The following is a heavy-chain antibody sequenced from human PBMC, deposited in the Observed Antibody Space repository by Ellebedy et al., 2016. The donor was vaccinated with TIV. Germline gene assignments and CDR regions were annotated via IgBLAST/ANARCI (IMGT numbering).Heavy chain of an antibody. CDR2: ISYSGST. J-gene: IGHJ6*03. V-gene: IGHV4-39*07. CDR1: GGFISSSNYF. Sequence: MPSETLSLTCTVSGGFISSSNYFWGWIRQPPGKGLEWIGSISYSGSTYYNPSLKTRVTISVGTSKNQFSLNLSSVTAADTAMYYCARQHDPKYNNYMDVWGKGTTVTVSS. CDR3: ARQHDPKYNNYMDV.